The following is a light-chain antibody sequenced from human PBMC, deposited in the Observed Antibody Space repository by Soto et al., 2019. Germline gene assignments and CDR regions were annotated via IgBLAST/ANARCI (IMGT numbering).Light chain of an antibody. V-gene: IGKV1-5*01. CDR2: DAS. CDR1: HSISTW. J-gene: IGKJ5*01. CDR3: QQYQNLIT. Sequence: GYGVSIPCRASHSISTWMARTQHIPGKAPKLLMYDASSLESGDPSSVSVSVSGTEVTLTLTSLQPDDFATYYCQQYQNLITFGQGTRWR.